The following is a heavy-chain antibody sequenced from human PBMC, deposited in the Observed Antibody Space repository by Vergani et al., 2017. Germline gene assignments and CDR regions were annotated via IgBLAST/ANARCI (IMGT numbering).Heavy chain of an antibody. CDR1: GFTFSSYE. V-gene: IGHV3-48*03. Sequence: EVQLVESGGGLVQPGGSLRLSCAASGFTFSSYEMNWVRQAPGKGLEWVSYISSSGSTIYYADPVKGRFTISRDNAKNSLYLQMNSLRAEDTAVYYCAKDLQGLGYGSGSYFDAFDIWGQGTMVTVSS. CDR3: AKDLQGLGYGSGSYFDAFDI. J-gene: IGHJ3*02. CDR2: ISSSGSTI. D-gene: IGHD3-10*01.